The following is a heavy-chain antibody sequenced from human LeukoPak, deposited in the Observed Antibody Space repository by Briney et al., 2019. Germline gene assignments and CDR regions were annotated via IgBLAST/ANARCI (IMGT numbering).Heavy chain of an antibody. CDR2: INHSGGT. D-gene: IGHD2-8*02. V-gene: IGHV4-34*01. Sequence: PSETLSLTCAVYGGSFSGYYWSWIRQPPGKGLEWIGEINHSGGTNYNPSLKSRVTISVDTSKNQFSLKLSSVTAADTAVYYCARGLTGGHRTDLKDYYYYYYMDVWGKGTTVTVSS. CDR1: GGSFSGYY. CDR3: ARGLTGGHRTDLKDYYYYYYMDV. J-gene: IGHJ6*03.